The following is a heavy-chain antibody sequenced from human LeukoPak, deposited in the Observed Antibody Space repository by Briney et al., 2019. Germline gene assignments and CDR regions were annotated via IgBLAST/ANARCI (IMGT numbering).Heavy chain of an antibody. J-gene: IGHJ4*02. D-gene: IGHD3-22*01. CDR1: GGSFSGYY. CDR2: INHSGST. V-gene: IGHV4-34*01. Sequence: SETLSLTCAVYGGSFSGYYWSWIRQPPGKGLEWIGEINHSGSTNYNPSLKSRVTISVDKSKNQFSLKLSSVTAADTAVYYCARGFPSWYYYDSSDYFDYWGQGTLVTVSS. CDR3: ARGFPSWYYYDSSDYFDY.